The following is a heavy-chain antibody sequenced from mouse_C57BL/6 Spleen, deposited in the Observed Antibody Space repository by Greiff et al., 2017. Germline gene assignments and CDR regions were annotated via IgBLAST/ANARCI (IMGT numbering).Heavy chain of an antibody. CDR2: INYDGSST. Sequence: EVKLMESEGGLVQPGSSMKLSCTASGFTFSDYYMAWVRQVPETGLEWVANINYDGSSTYYLDSLKSRFIISRDNAKNILYLQMSSLKSEDTATYYCARVSVVATDYAMDYWGQGTSVTVSS. J-gene: IGHJ4*01. D-gene: IGHD1-1*01. V-gene: IGHV5-16*01. CDR3: ARVSVVATDYAMDY. CDR1: GFTFSDYY.